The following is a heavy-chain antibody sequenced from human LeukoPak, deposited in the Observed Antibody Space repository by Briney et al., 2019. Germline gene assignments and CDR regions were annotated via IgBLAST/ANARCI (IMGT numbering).Heavy chain of an antibody. Sequence: GGSLRLSCAASGFTFSSYWMSWVRQAPGKGLEWVGRIKSKTDGGTTDYAAPVKGRFTISRDDSKNTLYLQMNSLKTEDTAVYYCTTVGPYDYVWGSYRYPTYYYYYYMDVWGKGTTVTVSS. J-gene: IGHJ6*03. D-gene: IGHD3-16*02. CDR2: IKSKTDGGTT. CDR1: GFTFSSYW. V-gene: IGHV3-15*01. CDR3: TTVGPYDYVWGSYRYPTYYYYYYMDV.